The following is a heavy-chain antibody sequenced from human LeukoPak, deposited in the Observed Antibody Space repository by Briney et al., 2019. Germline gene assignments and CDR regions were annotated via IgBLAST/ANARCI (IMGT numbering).Heavy chain of an antibody. J-gene: IGHJ4*02. V-gene: IGHV3-15*01. CDR2: IKSKTDGGTT. Sequence: GGSLRLSCAASGFTFSNAWMSWVRQAPGKGLEWVGRIKSKTDGGTTDYAAPVKGRFTISRDDSKNTLYLQMNSLKTEDTAVYYCTAERGYSGYDWSFDYWGQGTLVTVSS. CDR1: GFTFSNAW. D-gene: IGHD5-12*01. CDR3: TAERGYSGYDWSFDY.